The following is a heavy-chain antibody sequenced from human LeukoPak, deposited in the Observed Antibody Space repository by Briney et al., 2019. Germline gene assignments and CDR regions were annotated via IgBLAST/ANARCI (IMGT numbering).Heavy chain of an antibody. CDR2: IIPIFGTA. CDR3: ARDSLHVDTAMVSDY. D-gene: IGHD5-18*01. Sequence: ASVKVSCKASGGTFSSYAISWVRQAPGQGLEWMGGIIPIFGTANYAQKFQGRVTMTADESTSTAYMELSSLRSEDTAVYYCARDSLHVDTAMVSDYWGQGPLVTVSS. J-gene: IGHJ4*02. CDR1: GGTFSSYA. V-gene: IGHV1-69*13.